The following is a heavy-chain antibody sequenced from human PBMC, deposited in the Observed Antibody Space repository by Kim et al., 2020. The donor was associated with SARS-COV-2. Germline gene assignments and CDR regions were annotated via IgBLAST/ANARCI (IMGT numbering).Heavy chain of an antibody. Sequence: SETLSLTCSVSGDSVRSFYWSWIRQPPGKGLEWIGYIYYSGSTNFDPSLKSRASISLDTSKNQFTLKLTSVTAADTAVYYCVRGDLTGYYSGYLHHGLDIWGQATTVTVCS. V-gene: IGHV4-59*02. CDR2: IYYSGST. CDR3: VRGDLTGYYSGYLHHGLDI. D-gene: IGHD3-9*01. J-gene: IGHJ6*02. CDR1: GDSVRSFY.